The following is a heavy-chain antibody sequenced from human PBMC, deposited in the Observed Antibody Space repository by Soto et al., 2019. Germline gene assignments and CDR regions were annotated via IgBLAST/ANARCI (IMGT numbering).Heavy chain of an antibody. D-gene: IGHD3-22*01. J-gene: IGHJ4*02. CDR2: ISGSGGST. CDR1: GFTFSNYA. V-gene: IGHV3-23*01. Sequence: EVQLLESGGGLVQPGGSLRLSCAASGFTFSNYAINWVRQAPGKGLEWVSVISGSGGSTYYADSVKGRFTISRDNSKNTLDLHMNSLRDEDTAVYSCAKGAPVGSYYGSSGFDYWGQGTLVTVSS. CDR3: AKGAPVGSYYGSSGFDY.